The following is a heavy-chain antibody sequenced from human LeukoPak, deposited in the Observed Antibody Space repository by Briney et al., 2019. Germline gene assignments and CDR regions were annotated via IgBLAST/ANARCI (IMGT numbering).Heavy chain of an antibody. CDR2: IRHDDTNK. V-gene: IGHV3-30*02. J-gene: IGHJ6*03. CDR1: GFAFTTQG. Sequence: GGSLRLSCAVSGFAFTTQGIHWVRQAPGKGLEWVAFIRHDDTNKFYADSVTGRFTISRDRSKNTVFLQMGSLRPEDSGVYHCAKDSGEXSTDLAYYYNYYMDVWGKGTTVSVSS. D-gene: IGHD3-10*01. CDR3: AKDSGEXSTDLAYYYNYYMDV.